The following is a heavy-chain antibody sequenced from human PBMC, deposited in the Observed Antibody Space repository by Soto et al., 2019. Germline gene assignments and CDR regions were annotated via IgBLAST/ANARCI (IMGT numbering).Heavy chain of an antibody. J-gene: IGHJ6*02. Sequence: QMQLVESGGGVVQPGRSLRLSCAASGFTFSSYGMHWVRQAPGKGLEWVAVISYDGTNKYYADSVKGRFTISRDSSKNTLYLQMNSLRAEDTAVYYCAKGRPSGSRPYYYGMDVWGQGTTVTVSS. CDR2: ISYDGTNK. V-gene: IGHV3-30*18. CDR1: GFTFSSYG. CDR3: AKGRPSGSRPYYYGMDV. D-gene: IGHD1-26*01.